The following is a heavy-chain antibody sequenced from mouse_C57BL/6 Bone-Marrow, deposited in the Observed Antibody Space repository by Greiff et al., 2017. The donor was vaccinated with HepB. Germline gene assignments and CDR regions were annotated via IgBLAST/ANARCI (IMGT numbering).Heavy chain of an antibody. Sequence: VQRVESGAELVRPGTSVKVSCKASGYAFTNYLIEWVKQRPGQGLEWIGVINPGSGGTNYNEKFKGKATLTEDKSSSTAYMQLSSLTSEDSAVYFCARSATVVATPFDYWGQGTTLTVSS. CDR3: ARSATVVATPFDY. J-gene: IGHJ2*01. D-gene: IGHD1-1*01. CDR1: GYAFTNYL. V-gene: IGHV1-54*01. CDR2: INPGSGGT.